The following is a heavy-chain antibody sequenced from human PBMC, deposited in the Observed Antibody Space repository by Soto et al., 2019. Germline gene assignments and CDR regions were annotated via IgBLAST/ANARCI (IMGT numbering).Heavy chain of an antibody. J-gene: IGHJ5*02. D-gene: IGHD4-17*01. CDR2: ISYDGSNK. V-gene: IGHV3-30*18. CDR3: AKDPPLYGDTNWFDP. CDR1: GFTFSSYG. Sequence: QVQLVESGGGVVQPGRSLRLSCAASGFTFSSYGMHWVRQAPGKGLEWVAVISYDGSNKYYADSVKGRFTISRDNSKNTLYLQMNSLRAEDTAVYYCAKDPPLYGDTNWFDPWGQGTLVTVSS.